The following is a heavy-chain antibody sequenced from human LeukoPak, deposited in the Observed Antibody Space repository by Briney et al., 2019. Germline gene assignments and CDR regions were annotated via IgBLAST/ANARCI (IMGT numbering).Heavy chain of an antibody. CDR3: AKDGCSSTSCYKNY. V-gene: IGHV3-66*01. Sequence: PGGSLRLSCAASGFNVSNNYMHWVRQAPGERLEWVSVTYSSGTTYYADSVKGRFTISRDTSKNTLYLQMNSLRAEDTAVYYCAKDGCSSTSCYKNYWGQGTLVTVSS. CDR1: GFNVSNNY. J-gene: IGHJ4*02. D-gene: IGHD2-2*02. CDR2: TYSSGTT.